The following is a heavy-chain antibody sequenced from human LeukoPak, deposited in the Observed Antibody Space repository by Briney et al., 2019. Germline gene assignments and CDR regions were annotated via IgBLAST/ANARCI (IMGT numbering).Heavy chain of an antibody. CDR2: INHSGST. J-gene: IGHJ6*02. D-gene: IGHD3-22*01. CDR3: ASAPRPDDYYDSSGYFYYYYGMDV. CDR1: GGSFSGYY. Sequence: PSETLSLTCAVYGGSFSGYYWSWIRQPPGKGLEWIGEINHSGSTNYYPSLKSRVTISVDTSKNQFSLKLSSVTAADTAVYYCASAPRPDDYYDSSGYFYYYYGMDVWGQGTTVTVSS. V-gene: IGHV4-34*01.